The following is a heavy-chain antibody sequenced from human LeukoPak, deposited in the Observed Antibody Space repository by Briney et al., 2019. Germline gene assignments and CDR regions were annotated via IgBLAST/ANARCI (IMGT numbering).Heavy chain of an antibody. CDR1: GFTFSDYY. CDR3: ARETGTTLSHYYGMDV. Sequence: GGSLRLSCAASGFTFSDYYMSWIRQAPGKGLEWVSYISSSGSTIYYADSVKGRFTISRDNAKNSLYLQMNSLRAEDTAVYYCARETGTTLSHYYGMDVWGQGTTVTVSS. J-gene: IGHJ6*02. D-gene: IGHD1-1*01. V-gene: IGHV3-11*01. CDR2: ISSSGSTI.